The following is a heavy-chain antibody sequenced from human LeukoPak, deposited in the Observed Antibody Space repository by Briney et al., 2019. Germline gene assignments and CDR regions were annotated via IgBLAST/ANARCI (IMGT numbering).Heavy chain of an antibody. CDR1: VYTFTNYG. CDR2: ISVYNGNT. J-gene: IGHJ5*02. CDR3: ARDYYYVSNWFDP. Sequence: ASVNVSSKPSVYTFTNYGITWVRQAPGQGLEGMGWISVYNGNTNYAQNLQGRVTLTTDTATSTAYMELRSLRPDDTAVYYCARDYYYVSNWFDPWGQGRLVSVSS. D-gene: IGHD3-10*02. V-gene: IGHV1-18*01.